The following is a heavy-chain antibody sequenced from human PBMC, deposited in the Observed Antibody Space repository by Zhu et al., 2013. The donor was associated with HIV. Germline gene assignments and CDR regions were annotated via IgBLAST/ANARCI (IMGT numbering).Heavy chain of an antibody. CDR1: GYTFTGQY. CDR2: INPNSGGT. V-gene: IGHV1-2*02. D-gene: IGHD3-22*01. CDR3: ARDRADYYDSPYGSDV. Sequence: QVQLVQSGAEVKKPGASVKVSCKASGYTFTGQYIHWVRQAPGQGLEWMGWINPNSGGTNYAHNFQGRVTMTRDTSISTAYMDLSSLRSDDTAVYYCARDRADYYDSPYGSDVWGQGTRSPSP. J-gene: IGHJ6*02.